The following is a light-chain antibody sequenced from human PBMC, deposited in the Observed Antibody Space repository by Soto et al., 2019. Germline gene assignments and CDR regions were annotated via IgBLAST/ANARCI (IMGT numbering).Light chain of an antibody. CDR1: SGINVGTYR. CDR2: YKSDSDK. J-gene: IGLJ3*02. Sequence: QLVLTQPSSLSASPGASASLTCTLRSGINVGTYRIYWYQQKPGSPPQYLLRYKSDSDKQQGSGVTSRFSRSKYASANAWTLLIYGYQSEDGADYYCMIWHSSAWVFGGGTKLTVL. V-gene: IGLV5-45*03. CDR3: MIWHSSAWV.